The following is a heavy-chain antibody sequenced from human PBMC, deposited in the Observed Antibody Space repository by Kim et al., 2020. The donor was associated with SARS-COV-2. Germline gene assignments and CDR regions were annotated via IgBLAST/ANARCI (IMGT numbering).Heavy chain of an antibody. V-gene: IGHV4-59*01. CDR2: MSSRGTS. J-gene: IGHJ3*02. D-gene: IGHD2-8*01. CDR3: ARMSGSQNYYALDI. CDR1: SGSMSNDH. Sequence: SETLSLTCTVSSGSMSNDHWTWVRLLPGKGLEWIGYMSSRGTSNFNPSLKSRAAMSLDTSKNQFYLKLYSMNPADTAVYLCARMSGSQNYYALDIWGQGT.